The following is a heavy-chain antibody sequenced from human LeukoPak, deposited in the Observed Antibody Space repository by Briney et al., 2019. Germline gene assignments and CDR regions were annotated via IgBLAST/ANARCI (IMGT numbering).Heavy chain of an antibody. J-gene: IGHJ4*02. CDR3: AGRAGAYSHPYDY. Sequence: GGSLRLSCAASGFTFSTYWMNWFRQTPGKGLEWVAKIKADGGEKDHVASVKGRFTISRDNSKNTLYLQMNSLRAEDTAVYYCAGRAGAYSHPYDYWGQGTLVTVSS. CDR1: GFTFSTYW. CDR2: IKADGGEK. D-gene: IGHD4/OR15-4a*01. V-gene: IGHV3-7*03.